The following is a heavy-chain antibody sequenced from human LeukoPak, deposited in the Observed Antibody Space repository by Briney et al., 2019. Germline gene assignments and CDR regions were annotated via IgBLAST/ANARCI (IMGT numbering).Heavy chain of an antibody. D-gene: IGHD6-19*01. CDR2: ISSSSSYI. CDR1: GFTFSSYS. V-gene: IGHV3-21*01. Sequence: PGGSLRLSCAASGFTFSSYSMNWVRQAPGKGLEWVSSISSSSSYIYYADSVKGRFTISRDNAKNSLYLQMNGLRAEDTAVYYCARERMGGWYRGEVSAFDIWGQGTMVTVSS. CDR3: ARERMGGWYRGEVSAFDI. J-gene: IGHJ3*02.